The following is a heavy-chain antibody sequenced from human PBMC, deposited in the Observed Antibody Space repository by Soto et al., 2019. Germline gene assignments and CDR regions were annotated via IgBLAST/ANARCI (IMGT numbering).Heavy chain of an antibody. CDR2: ISSSSSTV. CDR3: ARDGIGGTVFRGYLDY. D-gene: IGHD1-7*01. V-gene: IGHV3-48*01. Sequence: GGSLRLSCAASGFTFSSYSMNWVRQAPGKGLEWVAYISSSSSTVDYADSVKGRFTISRDNAKNTLYLQMNTLGAEDTAVYYCARDGIGGTVFRGYLDYWGRGTVVTVSS. J-gene: IGHJ4*02. CDR1: GFTFSSYS.